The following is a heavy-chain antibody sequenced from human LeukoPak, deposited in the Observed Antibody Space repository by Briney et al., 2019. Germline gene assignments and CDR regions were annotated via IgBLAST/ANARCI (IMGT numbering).Heavy chain of an antibody. CDR3: AREDHGSTNWFDP. CDR1: GGSISDYY. V-gene: IGHV4-59*01. Sequence: SETLSLTCTVSGGSISDYYWSWIRQPPGKGLEWIGYIYYSGSTNYNPSLKSRVTISVDTSKNQFSLKLSSVTAADTAVYYCAREDHGSTNWFDPWGQGTLVTVSS. D-gene: IGHD5-24*01. J-gene: IGHJ5*02. CDR2: IYYSGST.